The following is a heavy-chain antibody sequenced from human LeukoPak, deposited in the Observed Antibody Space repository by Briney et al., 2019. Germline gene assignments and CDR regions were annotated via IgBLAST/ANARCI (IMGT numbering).Heavy chain of an antibody. CDR2: NSSSSSYI. V-gene: IGHV3-21*01. CDR1: GFTFSSYS. CDR3: ARDARTLYYYDSSGYQEVWFVP. J-gene: IGHJ5*02. D-gene: IGHD3-22*01. Sequence: PGGSLRLSCAASGFTFSSYSMNWVRQAPGKGLEWVSSNSSSSSYIYYADSVKGRFTISRDNAKNSLYLQMNSLRAEDTAVYYCARDARTLYYYDSSGYQEVWFVPWGQGTLVTVSS.